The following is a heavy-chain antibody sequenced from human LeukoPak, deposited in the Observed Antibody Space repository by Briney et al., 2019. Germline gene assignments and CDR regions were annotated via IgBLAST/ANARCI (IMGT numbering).Heavy chain of an antibody. CDR3: ARGAGGYSYG. Sequence: GGSLRLSCAASGFTFSSYWMHWVRQAPGKGLVWVSRINSDGSGTGYADSVKGRFTTSRDNANNTLYLQMNSLRAEDTAVYYCARGAGGYSYGWGQGTLVTVSS. V-gene: IGHV3-74*01. CDR1: GFTFSSYW. J-gene: IGHJ4*02. D-gene: IGHD5-18*01. CDR2: INSDGSGT.